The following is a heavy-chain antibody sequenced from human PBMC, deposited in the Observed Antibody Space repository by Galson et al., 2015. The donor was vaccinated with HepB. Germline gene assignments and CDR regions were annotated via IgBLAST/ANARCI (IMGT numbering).Heavy chain of an antibody. V-gene: IGHV3-9*01. CDR1: GFTFDDYA. CDR3: AKAPSVVAAHLSD. J-gene: IGHJ4*02. CDR2: ISWNSGSI. Sequence: SLRLSCAASGFTFDDYAMHWVRQAPGKGLEWVSGISWNSGSIGYADSVKGRFTISRDNAKNSLYLQMNSLRAEDTALYYCAKAPSVVAAHLSDWGQGTLVTVSS. D-gene: IGHD2-15*01.